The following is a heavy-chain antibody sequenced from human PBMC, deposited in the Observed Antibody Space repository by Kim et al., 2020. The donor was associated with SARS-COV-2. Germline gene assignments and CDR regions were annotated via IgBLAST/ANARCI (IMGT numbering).Heavy chain of an antibody. J-gene: IGHJ4*02. CDR3: ARLSDSSGYNSIYYFDY. V-gene: IGHV3-21*01. D-gene: IGHD3-22*01. Sequence: VKGRFTISRDNAKNSLYLQMNSLRAEDTAVYYCARLSDSSGYNSIYYFDYWGQGTLVTVSS.